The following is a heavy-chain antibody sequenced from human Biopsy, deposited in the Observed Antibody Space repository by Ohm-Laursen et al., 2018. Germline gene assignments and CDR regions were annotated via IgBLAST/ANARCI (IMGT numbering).Heavy chain of an antibody. V-gene: IGHV1-8*01. CDR3: ARGSPRRVSIFEASIYWFDT. Sequence: GASVKVSCKASGYSFTTYDVNWVRQARGQGLEWMGWMIPNSGKTGYAQRFQGRVTLTMNTSIGTAYMELSGLRSEDTAVYYCARGSPRRVSIFEASIYWFDTWGQGTLVTVPS. CDR1: GYSFTTYD. J-gene: IGHJ5*02. D-gene: IGHD6-6*01. CDR2: MIPNSGKT.